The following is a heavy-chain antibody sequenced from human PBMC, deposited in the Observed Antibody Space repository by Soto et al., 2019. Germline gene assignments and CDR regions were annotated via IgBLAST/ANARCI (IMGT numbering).Heavy chain of an antibody. CDR2: IFSNDEK. J-gene: IGHJ6*02. D-gene: IGHD6-13*01. V-gene: IGHV2-26*01. Sequence: QVTLKESGPVLVKPTETLTLTCTVSGFSLSNARMGVSWIRQPPGKALEWLAHIFSNDEKSYSSSLKSRLTISKDTSKSQVVLTMTNMDPVDTATYYCARIHGSSWYYYYYGMDVWGQGTTVTVSS. CDR1: GFSLSNARMG. CDR3: ARIHGSSWYYYYYGMDV.